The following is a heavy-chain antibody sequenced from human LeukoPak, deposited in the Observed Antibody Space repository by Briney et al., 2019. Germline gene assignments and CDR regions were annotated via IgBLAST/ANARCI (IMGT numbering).Heavy chain of an antibody. CDR2: IVVGSGNT. Sequence: SVKVSCKASGFIFTTSAVQGVRQARGQRLEGIGWIVVGSGNTNYAQKFRERVIITRDMSTSTAYMELSSVRSEDTAVYYCAAGGPADYRSIYDYGMDFWGRGTTVTVSS. CDR3: AAGGPADYRSIYDYGMDF. CDR1: GFIFTTSA. D-gene: IGHD4-11*01. J-gene: IGHJ6*04. V-gene: IGHV1-58*01.